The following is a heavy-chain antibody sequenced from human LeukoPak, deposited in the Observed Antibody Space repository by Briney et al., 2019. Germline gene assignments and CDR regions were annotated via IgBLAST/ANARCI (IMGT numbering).Heavy chain of an antibody. J-gene: IGHJ4*02. V-gene: IGHV4-31*03. CDR1: GGSISSGGYY. D-gene: IGHD3-16*02. CDR2: IYYTGNT. CDR3: ARDSMRSYLDY. Sequence: SETLSLTCTVSGGSISSGGYYWSWIRQHPGKGREWIGYIYYTGNTYYNPSLKSRVTLSVDTSKNQFSLNLSSVTAADTAVYFCARDSMRSYLDYWSQGTLVTVSS.